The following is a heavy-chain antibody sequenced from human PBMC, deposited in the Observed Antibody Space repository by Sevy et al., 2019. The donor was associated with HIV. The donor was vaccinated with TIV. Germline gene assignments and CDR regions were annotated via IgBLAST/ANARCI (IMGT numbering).Heavy chain of an antibody. CDR3: ARRGYYGSGSYPTWFDP. D-gene: IGHD3-10*01. V-gene: IGHV5-51*01. Sequence: GGSLRLSCKGSGYSFTSYSIGWVRQMPGKGLEWMGIIYPGDSDTRYSPSFQGQVTISADKSISTAYLQWSSLKASDTAMYYCARRGYYGSGSYPTWFDPWGQGTLVTVSS. CDR2: IYPGDSDT. J-gene: IGHJ5*02. CDR1: GYSFTSYS.